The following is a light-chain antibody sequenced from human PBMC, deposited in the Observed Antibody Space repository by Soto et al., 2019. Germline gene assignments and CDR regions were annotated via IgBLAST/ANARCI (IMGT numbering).Light chain of an antibody. J-gene: IGKJ1*01. V-gene: IGKV3-20*01. CDR3: QQYDSSRT. CDR1: QSVSSSY. Sequence: IVLTQSPDTLSLSPGERATLSCRASQSVSSSYLAWYQQKPGQAPRLLIYGASSRATGIPDRFSGSGSGTDFTLTISRLEPEDFAVYYCQQYDSSRTFGQGTQVDIK. CDR2: GAS.